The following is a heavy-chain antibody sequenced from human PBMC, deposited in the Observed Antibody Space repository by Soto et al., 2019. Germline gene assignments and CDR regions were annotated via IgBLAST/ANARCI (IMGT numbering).Heavy chain of an antibody. J-gene: IGHJ4*02. CDR1: GGSISSGDYY. CDR2: IYYSGST. V-gene: IGHV4-30-4*01. D-gene: IGHD3-22*01. Sequence: QVQLQESGPGLVKPSQTLSLTCTVSGGSISSGDYYWSWIRQPPGKGLEWIGYIYYSGSTYYNPXXXXRXTISVDTSKNQFSLKLSSVTAADTAVYYCARARDYYYDSSGYSRWLDYWGQGTLVTVSS. CDR3: ARARDYYYDSSGYSRWLDY.